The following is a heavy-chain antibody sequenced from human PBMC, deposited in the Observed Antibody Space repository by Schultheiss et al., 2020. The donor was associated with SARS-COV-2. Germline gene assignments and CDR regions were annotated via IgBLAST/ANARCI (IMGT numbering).Heavy chain of an antibody. CDR3: ARGGVAATKDY. D-gene: IGHD1-26*01. Sequence: SETLSLTCAVYGGSFSGYYWSWIRQPPGKGLEWIGEINHSGSTNYNPSLKSRVTISVDTSKNQFSLKLSSVTAADTAVYYCARGGVAATKDYWGQGTPVTVSS. V-gene: IGHV4-34*01. CDR1: GGSFSGYY. J-gene: IGHJ4*02. CDR2: INHSGST.